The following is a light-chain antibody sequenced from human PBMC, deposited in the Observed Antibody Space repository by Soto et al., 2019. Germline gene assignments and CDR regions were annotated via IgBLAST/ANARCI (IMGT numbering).Light chain of an antibody. Sequence: DIVMPQTPRSLSVTPAQPTSVSCNSSQSHLQCDGKTYLYWYLQRPGQPPQLLISEVSNRFFGVPDRFSGSGSGTDFTLKISRVEAEDVGLYYCMQSLQLPSFGQGTKVDIK. CDR3: MQSLQLPS. CDR2: EVS. J-gene: IGKJ1*01. V-gene: IGKV2D-29*01. CDR1: QSHLQCDGKTY.